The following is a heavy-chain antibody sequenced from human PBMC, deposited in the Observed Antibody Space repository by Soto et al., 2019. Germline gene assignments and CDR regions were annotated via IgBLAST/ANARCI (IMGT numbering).Heavy chain of an antibody. CDR2: TRNKANSYTT. Sequence: EVQLVESGGGLVQPGGSLRLSCAGSGFIFSDHYMDWVRQAPGKGLEWVGRTRNKANSYTTEYAASVKGRFTISRDDSNNLLYLQMNSLKPEDTAVYYCARVVGSSWSQAFFDFWGQGTLVTVSS. J-gene: IGHJ4*02. V-gene: IGHV3-72*01. CDR1: GFIFSDHY. D-gene: IGHD6-13*01. CDR3: ARVVGSSWSQAFFDF.